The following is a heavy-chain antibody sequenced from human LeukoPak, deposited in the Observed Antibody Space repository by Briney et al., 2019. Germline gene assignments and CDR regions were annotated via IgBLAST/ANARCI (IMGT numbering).Heavy chain of an antibody. CDR1: GYTLTGYY. V-gene: IGHV1-2*06. CDR2: INPNSGGT. Sequence: GASVKVSCKASGYTLTGYYMHWVRQAPGQGLEWMGRINPNSGGTNYAQKFQGRVTMTRDTSISTAYMELSRLRSDDTAVYYCARPLGYCSSTSCYADYWGQGTLVTVSS. CDR3: ARPLGYCSSTSCYADY. J-gene: IGHJ4*02. D-gene: IGHD2-2*01.